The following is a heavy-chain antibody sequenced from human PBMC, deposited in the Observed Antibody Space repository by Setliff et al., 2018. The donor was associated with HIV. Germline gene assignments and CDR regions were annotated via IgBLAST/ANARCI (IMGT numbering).Heavy chain of an antibody. D-gene: IGHD3-10*01. CDR2: MHTSGNT. Sequence: SETLSLTCTSSGDSISGYYWSWIRQPAGKGLEWIGRMHTSGNTSYNPSLKSRVTMSVDTSKNQFSLKLSSVTAADTAVYYCARDGDWEFREWYFDLWGRGTLVTVSS. V-gene: IGHV4-4*07. CDR1: GDSISGYY. CDR3: ARDGDWEFREWYFDL. J-gene: IGHJ2*01.